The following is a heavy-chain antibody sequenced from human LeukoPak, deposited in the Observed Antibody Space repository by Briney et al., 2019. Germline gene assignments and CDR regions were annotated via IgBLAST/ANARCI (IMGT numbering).Heavy chain of an antibody. D-gene: IGHD3-22*01. V-gene: IGHV3-23*01. J-gene: IGHJ4*02. CDR2: LSGNGNTI. Sequence: GGSLRLSCTTSGFTFKNYAMSWVRQAPGKGLECVSALSGNGNTIYYADSVKGRFTISRDKSKNTLYLQLNSLRAEDTAVYYCATTKWFIGYWGQGTLVTVSS. CDR3: ATTKWFIGY. CDR1: GFTFKNYA.